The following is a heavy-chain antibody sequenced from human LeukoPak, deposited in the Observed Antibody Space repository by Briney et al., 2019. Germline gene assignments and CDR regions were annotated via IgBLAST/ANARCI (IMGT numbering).Heavy chain of an antibody. CDR2: IYTSGST. Sequence: SQTLSLTCTVSGGSISSGHYNWNWIRQPAGKGLEWIGRIYTSGSTNYNPSLKSRVTISVDTSKNQFSLKLSSVTAADTAVYYCARDGYYDFWSGYSNYYYYMDVWGKGTTVTVSS. CDR3: ARDGYYDFWSGYSNYYYYMDV. D-gene: IGHD3-3*01. J-gene: IGHJ6*03. V-gene: IGHV4-61*02. CDR1: GGSISSGHYN.